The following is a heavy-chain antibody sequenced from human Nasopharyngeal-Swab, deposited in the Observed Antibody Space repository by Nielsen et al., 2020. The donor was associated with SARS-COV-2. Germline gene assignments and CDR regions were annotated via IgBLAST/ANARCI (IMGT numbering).Heavy chain of an antibody. CDR1: GSTFTTYA. J-gene: IGHJ4*02. D-gene: IGHD2-21*02. CDR3: ASSSLPYLLCGRDCYSDY. V-gene: IGHV1-3*01. Sequence: ASLKVSCKASGSTFTTYAMHWVRQAPGQRLEWMGWINAGNGNTKYSQKFQGRVTISRDTSASTAYMELSSLRSEDTAVYYCASSSLPYLLCGRDCYSDYWGQGTLVTVSS. CDR2: INAGNGNT.